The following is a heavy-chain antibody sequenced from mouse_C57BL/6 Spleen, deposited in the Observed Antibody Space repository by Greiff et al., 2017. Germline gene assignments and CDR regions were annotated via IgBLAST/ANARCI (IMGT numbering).Heavy chain of an antibody. CDR3: ARSYDGYYEGTFAY. D-gene: IGHD2-3*01. J-gene: IGHJ3*01. V-gene: IGHV1-64*01. Sequence: VKLQQPGAELVKPGASVKLSCKASGYTFTSYWMHWVKQRPGQGLEWIGMIHPNSGSTNYNEKFKSKATLTVDKSSSTAYMQLSSLTSEDSAVYYCARSYDGYYEGTFAYWGQGTLVTVSA. CDR2: IHPNSGST. CDR1: GYTFTSYW.